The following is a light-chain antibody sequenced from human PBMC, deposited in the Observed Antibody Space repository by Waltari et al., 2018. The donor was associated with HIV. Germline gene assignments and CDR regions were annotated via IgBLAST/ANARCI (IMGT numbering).Light chain of an antibody. CDR3: SSYAGSNWV. V-gene: IGLV2-8*01. Sequence: QSALTQPPSASGSPGQSVTISCTGTSSDVGGYNYASWYQQHPGKAPKYIIYEVSKRPSGVPDRFSGSKSGNTASLTVSGLQAEDEADYYCSSYAGSNWVFGGGTKLTVL. J-gene: IGLJ3*02. CDR1: SSDVGGYNY. CDR2: EVS.